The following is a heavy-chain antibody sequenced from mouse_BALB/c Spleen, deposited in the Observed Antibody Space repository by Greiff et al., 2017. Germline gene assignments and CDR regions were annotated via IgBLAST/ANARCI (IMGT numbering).Heavy chain of an antibody. CDR1: GFTFSSFG. J-gene: IGHJ4*01. D-gene: IGHD1-1*01. V-gene: IGHV5-17*02. Sequence: EVMLVESGGGLVQPGGSRKLSCAASGFTFSSFGMHWVRQAPEKGLEWVAYISSGSSTIYYADTVKGRFTISRDNPKNTLFLQMTSLRSEDTAMYYCARSFITTVVRAMDYWGQGTSVTVSS. CDR2: ISSGSSTI. CDR3: ARSFITTVVRAMDY.